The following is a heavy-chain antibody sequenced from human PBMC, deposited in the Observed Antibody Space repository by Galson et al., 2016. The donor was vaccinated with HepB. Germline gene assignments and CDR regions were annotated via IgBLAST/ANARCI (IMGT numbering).Heavy chain of an antibody. Sequence: SLRLSCADSGFTFNTYGMNWVRQAPGKGLEWVSVVSGSGDNTYYADSVKGRLTISRDNSNNTLFLQMNSLRVEDTAVYYCAKGRSAIAAAGLNYWGQGTLVTVSS. CDR1: GFTFNTYG. CDR2: VSGSGDNT. J-gene: IGHJ4*02. V-gene: IGHV3-23*01. CDR3: AKGRSAIAAAGLNY. D-gene: IGHD6-13*01.